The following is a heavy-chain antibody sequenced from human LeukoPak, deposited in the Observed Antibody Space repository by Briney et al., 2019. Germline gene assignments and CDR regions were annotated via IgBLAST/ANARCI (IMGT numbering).Heavy chain of an antibody. J-gene: IGHJ4*02. D-gene: IGHD5-12*01. CDR1: GFTFNNYA. CDR3: AKIPSATENFDY. CDR2: INSDGSTT. V-gene: IGHV3-74*01. Sequence: GGSLRLSCAASGFTFNNYAMNWVRQAPGKGLIWVSRINSDGSTTTYADSVKGRFTISRDNAKNTLYLQMDSLRAEDTAIYYCAKIPSATENFDYWGQGTLVMVSS.